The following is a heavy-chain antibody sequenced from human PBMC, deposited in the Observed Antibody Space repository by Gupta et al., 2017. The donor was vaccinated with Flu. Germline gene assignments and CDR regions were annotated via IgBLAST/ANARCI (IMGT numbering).Heavy chain of an antibody. CDR3: ARENSIAVAGLGLYYYGMDV. CDR1: GFTFSSYS. Sequence: EVQLVESGGGLVKPGGSLRLSCAASGFTFSSYSMNWVRQAPGKGLEWVSSISSSSSYIYYADSVKGRFTISRDNAKNSLYLQMNSLRAEDTAVYYCARENSIAVAGLGLYYYGMDVWGQGTTVTVSS. J-gene: IGHJ6*02. CDR2: ISSSSSYI. V-gene: IGHV3-21*01. D-gene: IGHD6-19*01.